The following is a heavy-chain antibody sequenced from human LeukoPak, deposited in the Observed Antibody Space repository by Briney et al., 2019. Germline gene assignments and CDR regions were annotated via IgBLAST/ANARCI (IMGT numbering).Heavy chain of an antibody. J-gene: IGHJ5*02. CDR1: GGSISSYY. D-gene: IGHD3-10*01. CDR3: ARDFGNTNMARDEKNWFDP. V-gene: IGHV4-4*07. Sequence: SETLSLTCTVSGGSISSYYWSWIRQPAGKGLEWIGRIYTSGSTNYNPSLKSRVTMSVDTSKNQFSLKLSSVTAADTAVYYCARDFGNTNMARDEKNWFDPWGQGTLVTVSS. CDR2: IYTSGST.